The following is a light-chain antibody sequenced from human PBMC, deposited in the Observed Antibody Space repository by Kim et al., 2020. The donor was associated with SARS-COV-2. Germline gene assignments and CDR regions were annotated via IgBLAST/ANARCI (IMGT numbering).Light chain of an antibody. V-gene: IGLV3-19*01. CDR1: SLRGYY. Sequence: VALGQTVRLTCQGDSLRGYYVTWYQPKPGQAPIVVIYGKNNRPSGIPDRFSGSSSGDTASLTITGTQAGDEADYYCNSRGSNDNVLFGGGTKVTVL. J-gene: IGLJ2*01. CDR2: GKN. CDR3: NSRGSNDNVL.